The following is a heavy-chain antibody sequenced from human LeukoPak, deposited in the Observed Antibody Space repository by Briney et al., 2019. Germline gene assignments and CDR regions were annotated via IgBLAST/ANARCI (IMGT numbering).Heavy chain of an antibody. J-gene: IGHJ4*02. V-gene: IGHV3-23*01. Sequence: QPGGSLRLSCAVSGFTFSSFAMSWVRQAPGKGLECVSDIRGSGGITSYADSVKDRFSIPRDNSKTTVSLQMNSLRAEDTAVYYCAKGRGTAVTSAANYWGQGTLVTVSS. CDR1: GFTFSSFA. CDR2: IRGSGGIT. D-gene: IGHD4-17*01. CDR3: AKGRGTAVTSAANY.